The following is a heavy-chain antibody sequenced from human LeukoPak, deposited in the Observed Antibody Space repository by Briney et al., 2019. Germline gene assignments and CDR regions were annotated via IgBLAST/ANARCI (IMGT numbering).Heavy chain of an antibody. V-gene: IGHV4-34*01. J-gene: IGHJ6*03. CDR2: INHSGST. CDR3: ARGFIYCSSTSCWKYYYYYYMDV. Sequence: SETLSLTCTVSGGSISSYYWSWIRQPPGKGLEWIGEINHSGSTNYNPSLKSRVTISVDTSKNQFSLKLSSVTAADTAVYYCARGFIYCSSTSCWKYYYYYYMDVWGKGTTVTVSS. D-gene: IGHD2-2*01. CDR1: GGSISSYY.